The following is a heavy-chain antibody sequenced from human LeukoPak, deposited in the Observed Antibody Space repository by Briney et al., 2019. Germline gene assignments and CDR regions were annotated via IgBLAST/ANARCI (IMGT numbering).Heavy chain of an antibody. V-gene: IGHV4-61*01. Sequence: SETLSLTCTVSGGSVSSGSYYWNWIRQPPGKGLEWIGYIYNSESTNYNPSLKSRVTISVDSSKNQFSLKLTSVTAADTAMYYCARLGGGDYWGQGTLVTVSS. CDR2: IYNSEST. CDR3: ARLGGGDY. J-gene: IGHJ4*02. CDR1: GGSVSSGSYY. D-gene: IGHD3-16*01.